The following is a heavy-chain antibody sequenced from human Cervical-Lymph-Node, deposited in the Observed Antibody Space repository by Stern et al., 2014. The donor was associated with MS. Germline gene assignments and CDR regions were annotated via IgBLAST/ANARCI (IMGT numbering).Heavy chain of an antibody. V-gene: IGHV5-51*01. Sequence: EVQLVESGAEVKKPGESLKISCKGSGYSFTSYWIGWVRQMPGKGLEWMGIIYPGDSDTRYSPSFQGQVTSAADKSISPAYLQWSSLKASDTAMYYCARGAIAAAGTFHFDYWGQGTLVTVSS. CDR3: ARGAIAAAGTFHFDY. CDR1: GYSFTSYW. CDR2: IYPGDSDT. D-gene: IGHD6-13*01. J-gene: IGHJ4*02.